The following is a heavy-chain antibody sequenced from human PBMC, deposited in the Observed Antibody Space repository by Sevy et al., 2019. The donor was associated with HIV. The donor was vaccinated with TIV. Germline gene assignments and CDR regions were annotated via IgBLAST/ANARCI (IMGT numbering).Heavy chain of an antibody. CDR2: ISYDGSNK. Sequence: GGSLRLSCAASGFTFSSYAMHWVRQAPGKGLEWVAVISYDGSNKYYADSVKGRFTISRDNSKNTLYLQMNSLRAQETAVYYCESVRRYYDFLSRYYNPYYYGMDVCGQGTTVTVSS. D-gene: IGHD3-3*01. J-gene: IGHJ6*02. CDR1: GFTFSSYA. V-gene: IGHV3-30-3*01. CDR3: ESVRRYYDFLSRYYNPYYYGMDV.